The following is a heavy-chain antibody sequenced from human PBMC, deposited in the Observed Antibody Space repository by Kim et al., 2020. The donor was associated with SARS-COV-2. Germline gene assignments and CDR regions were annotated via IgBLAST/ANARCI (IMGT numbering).Heavy chain of an antibody. CDR3: ARTLLWFGEFGGFDY. J-gene: IGHJ4*02. V-gene: IGHV1-3*01. Sequence: ASVKVSCKASGYTFTSYAMHWVHQAPGQRLEWMGWINAGNGNTKYSQKFQGRVTITRDTSASTAYMELSSLRSEDTAVYYCARTLLWFGEFGGFDYWGQGTLVTVSS. CDR2: INAGNGNT. CDR1: GYTFTSYA. D-gene: IGHD3-10*01.